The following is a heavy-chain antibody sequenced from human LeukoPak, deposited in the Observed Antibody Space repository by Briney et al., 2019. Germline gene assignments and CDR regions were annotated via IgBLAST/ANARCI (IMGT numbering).Heavy chain of an antibody. V-gene: IGHV3-30*18. CDR2: ISYDGSNK. D-gene: IGHD3-22*01. J-gene: IGHJ3*02. CDR3: AKDAYDSSGYRPDAFDI. CDR1: GFTFTIYW. Sequence: GGSLRLSCAASGFTFTIYWMSWVRQAPGKGLEWVAVISYDGSNKYYADSVKGRFTISRDNSKNTLYLQMNSLRAEDTAVYYCAKDAYDSSGYRPDAFDIWGQGTMVTVSS.